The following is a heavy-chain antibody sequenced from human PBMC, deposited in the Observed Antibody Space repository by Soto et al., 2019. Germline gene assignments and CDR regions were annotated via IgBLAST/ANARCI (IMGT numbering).Heavy chain of an antibody. J-gene: IGHJ4*02. CDR1: GFTFSDYG. CDR3: AKEATPRAASNFDY. CDR2: TSHDGSVE. Sequence: GGSLRLSCAASGFTFSDYGMQWVRQAPGKGLEWVAVTSHDGSVEYYADSMKGRFTISRDNSRNTLYLQMNSLRPEDTALYYCAKEATPRAASNFDYWGQGTLVTVSS. V-gene: IGHV3-30*18. D-gene: IGHD2-15*01.